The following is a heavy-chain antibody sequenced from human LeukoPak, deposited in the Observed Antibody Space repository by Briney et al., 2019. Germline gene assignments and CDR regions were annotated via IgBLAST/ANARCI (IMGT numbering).Heavy chain of an antibody. CDR2: ISSSGSTI. Sequence: PGGSLRLSCAASGFTFSSYEMNWVRQAPGKGLEWVSHISSSGSTIYYTDSVKGRFTISRDNPKNLLYLQMNSLRAEDTAIYYCARTVARIGYWGQGTLVTVSS. CDR3: ARTVARIGY. J-gene: IGHJ4*02. CDR1: GFTFSSYE. D-gene: IGHD4-23*01. V-gene: IGHV3-48*03.